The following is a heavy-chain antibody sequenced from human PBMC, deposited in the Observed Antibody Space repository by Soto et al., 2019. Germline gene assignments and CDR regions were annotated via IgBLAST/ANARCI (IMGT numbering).Heavy chain of an antibody. D-gene: IGHD5-18*01. CDR1: GGSFSGHY. V-gene: IGHV4-34*01. CDR2: INHSGST. J-gene: IGHJ6*02. Sequence: PSETLSLTCAVYGGSFSGHYWSWIRQPPGKGLEWIGEINHSGSTNYNPSLKSRVTISVDTSKNQFSLKLSSVTAADTAVYYCAIANIGYSYGPNLYYYYGMDVWGQGTTVTVSS. CDR3: AIANIGYSYGPNLYYYYGMDV.